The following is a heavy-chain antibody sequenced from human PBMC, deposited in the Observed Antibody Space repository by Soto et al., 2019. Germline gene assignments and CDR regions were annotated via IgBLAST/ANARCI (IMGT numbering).Heavy chain of an antibody. Sequence: EVQLVESGGGLVQPGGPLRLSCAASGFTFSSYAMHWVRQAPGKGLEYVSAISSKGGSTYYANSVKGRFTISRDNSQNTLYLHMGSLRAEDMAVSYCARNLYISSSMDVWGQGTTVTVSS. J-gene: IGHJ6*02. CDR1: GFTFSSYA. V-gene: IGHV3-64*01. D-gene: IGHD6-19*01. CDR2: ISSKGGST. CDR3: ARNLYISSSMDV.